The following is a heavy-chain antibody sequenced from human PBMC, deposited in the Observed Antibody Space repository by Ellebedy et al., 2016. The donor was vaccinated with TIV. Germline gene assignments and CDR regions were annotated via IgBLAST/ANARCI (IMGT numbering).Heavy chain of an antibody. V-gene: IGHV3-30*01. D-gene: IGHD4-23*01. CDR2: TSYDGNYK. J-gene: IGHJ4*02. CDR1: GFSFSNYA. CDR3: ARDRGDFGDFGGNPDF. Sequence: GESLKISCSASGFSFSNYAMHWVRQAPGKGLEWVALTSYDGNYKYYADSVKGRFTLSRDNSKNTLSLQMNSLRPEDTASYYCARDRGDFGDFGGNPDFWGQGTLVTVSS.